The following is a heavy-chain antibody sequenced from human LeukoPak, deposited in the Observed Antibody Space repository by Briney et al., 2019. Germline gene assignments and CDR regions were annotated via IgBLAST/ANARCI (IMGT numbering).Heavy chain of an antibody. J-gene: IGHJ4*02. CDR2: IYYSGST. CDR3: ARVVDYVWGSYRYFDY. CDR1: GGSISSYY. Sequence: PSETLSLTCTVSGGSISSYYWSWIRQPPGKGLEWIGYIYYSGSTNYNPSLKSRVTISVDTSKNQFSLKLSSVTAADTAVYYCARVVDYVWGSYRYFDYWGQGTLVTVSS. V-gene: IGHV4-59*01. D-gene: IGHD3-16*02.